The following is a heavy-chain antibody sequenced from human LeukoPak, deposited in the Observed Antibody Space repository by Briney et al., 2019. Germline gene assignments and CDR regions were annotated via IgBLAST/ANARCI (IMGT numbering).Heavy chain of an antibody. Sequence: GASVKVSCKASGYTFTSYGISWVRQAPGQGLEWMGWISAYNGNTNYAQKLQGRVTMTTDTSTSTAYMELRSLRSDDTAVYYCARSPKKLAIFGVVNKNVLDYWGQGTLVTVSS. CDR2: ISAYNGNT. V-gene: IGHV1-18*01. CDR3: ARSPKKLAIFGVVNKNVLDY. J-gene: IGHJ4*02. D-gene: IGHD3-3*01. CDR1: GYTFTSYG.